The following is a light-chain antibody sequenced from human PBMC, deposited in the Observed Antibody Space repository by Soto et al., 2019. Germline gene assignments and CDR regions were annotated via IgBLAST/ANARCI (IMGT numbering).Light chain of an antibody. CDR3: QQYDNLPYT. Sequence: DIQMTQSPSSLSASVGDRVTITCQASQNINNYLNWYQQKPGRAPKLLIYDASNLEAGVPSRFSGSGSGTDFTFTISSLQPEDIATYYCQQYDNLPYTFGQGTKVDIK. J-gene: IGKJ2*01. V-gene: IGKV1-33*01. CDR2: DAS. CDR1: QNINNY.